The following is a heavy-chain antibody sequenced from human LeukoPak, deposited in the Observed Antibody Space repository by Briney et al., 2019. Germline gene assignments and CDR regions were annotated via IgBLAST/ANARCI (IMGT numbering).Heavy chain of an antibody. Sequence: PGGSLRLSCAASGFTFDDYAMHWVRQAPGKGLEWVSGISWNSGSIGYADSVKGRFTISRDNAKNSLYLQMNSLRAEDTALYYCAKASLGLQYYYYYMDVWGKGTTVTVSS. D-gene: IGHD5/OR15-5a*01. V-gene: IGHV3-9*01. CDR2: ISWNSGSI. CDR1: GFTFDDYA. J-gene: IGHJ6*03. CDR3: AKASLGLQYYYYYMDV.